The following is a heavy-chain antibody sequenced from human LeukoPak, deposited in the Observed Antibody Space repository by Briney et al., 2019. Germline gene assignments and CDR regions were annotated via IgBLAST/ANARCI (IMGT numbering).Heavy chain of an antibody. J-gene: IGHJ4*02. D-gene: IGHD3-22*01. CDR3: ARGADNSGYFYFDY. V-gene: IGHV3-53*01. Sequence: GGSLRLSCAASGFTVSSNYMSWVRQAPGKGLEWVSVIYSDGSTYYADSVKGRFTISRDNSKNTLYLQMNSLRAEDAAVYYCARGADNSGYFYFDYWGQGTLVTVSS. CDR2: IYSDGST. CDR1: GFTVSSNY.